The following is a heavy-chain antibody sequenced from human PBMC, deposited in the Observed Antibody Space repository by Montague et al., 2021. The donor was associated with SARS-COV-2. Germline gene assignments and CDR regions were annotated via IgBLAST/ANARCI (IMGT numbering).Heavy chain of an antibody. CDR3: ARLRDGVVPSPILGVGPYYSYYYMDV. CDR2: INHGGST. Sequence: SETLSLTCAVHGTSFSGYYWNWIRQPPGKGLEWIGEINHGGSTKYSPSLKSRLTISADTSKNQFSLKLTSAAAADTAVYYCARLRDGVVPSPILGVGPYYSYYYMDVRGRGTTVTVSS. V-gene: IGHV4-34*01. CDR1: GTSFSGYY. J-gene: IGHJ6*03. D-gene: IGHD3-10*01.